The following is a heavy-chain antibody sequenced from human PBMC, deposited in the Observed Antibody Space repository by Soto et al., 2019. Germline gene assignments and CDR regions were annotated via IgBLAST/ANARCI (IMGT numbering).Heavy chain of an antibody. CDR1: GFTFSDYA. CDR3: ARETIELVNY. Sequence: QVQLVESGGGVVQPGRSLRLSCAASGFTFSDYAMHWVRQAPGKGLEWVAVIWYDGNNKYYADSVKGRFTISRDNSKNTVHLEMNSLSAEDTAVYYCARETIELVNYWGQGTRVTVSS. V-gene: IGHV3-33*01. CDR2: IWYDGNNK. D-gene: IGHD3-22*01. J-gene: IGHJ4*02.